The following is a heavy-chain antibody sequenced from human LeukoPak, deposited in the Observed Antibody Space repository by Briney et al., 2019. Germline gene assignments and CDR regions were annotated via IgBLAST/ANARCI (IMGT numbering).Heavy chain of an antibody. J-gene: IGHJ6*03. D-gene: IGHD3-3*01. Sequence: ASVKVSCKASGYTFTSYAMNWVRQAPGQGLEWMGWINTNTGNPTYAQGFTGRFVFSLDTSVSTAYLQISSLKAEDTAVYYCARDLQYYDFWSGYLTYYYYYMDVWGKGTTVTVSS. CDR2: INTNTGNP. V-gene: IGHV7-4-1*02. CDR3: ARDLQYYDFWSGYLTYYYYYMDV. CDR1: GYTFTSYA.